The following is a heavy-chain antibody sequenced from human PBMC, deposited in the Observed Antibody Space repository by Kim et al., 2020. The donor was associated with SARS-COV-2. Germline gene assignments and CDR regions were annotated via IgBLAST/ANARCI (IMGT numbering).Heavy chain of an antibody. J-gene: IGHJ4*02. CDR2: FYPEDGET. CDR3: ATGFPYYGSGSYIGY. D-gene: IGHD3-10*01. Sequence: ASVKVSCKVSGYTLTELSMHWVRQAPGKGLEWMGGFYPEDGETIYAQKFQGRVTMTEDTSTDTAYMELSSLRSEDTAVYYCATGFPYYGSGSYIGYWGQGTLVTVSS. V-gene: IGHV1-24*01. CDR1: GYTLTELS.